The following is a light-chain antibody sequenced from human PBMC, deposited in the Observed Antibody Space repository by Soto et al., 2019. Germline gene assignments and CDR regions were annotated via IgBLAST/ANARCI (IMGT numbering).Light chain of an antibody. J-gene: IGKJ3*01. CDR3: QQYHSRPFS. CDR1: QAIGNY. Sequence: DIQMTQSPSSLSASVGDSVTINCRASQAIGNYVAWFQQKSGEAPKSLMFATSTLQSGVPSSFRVSGPQTDFTLTITNVQPEDFATYFCQQYHSRPFSFGPGT. CDR2: ATS. V-gene: IGKV1-16*01.